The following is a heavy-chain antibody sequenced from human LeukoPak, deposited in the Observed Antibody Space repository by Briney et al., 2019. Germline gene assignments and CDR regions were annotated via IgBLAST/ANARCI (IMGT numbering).Heavy chain of an antibody. CDR1: GFTFSSYS. J-gene: IGHJ5*02. V-gene: IGHV3-21*01. CDR2: ISSSSNYI. Sequence: PGGSLRLSCAASGFTFSSYSMNWVRQAPGKGLEWVSSISSSSNYIYYADSVKGRFTISRDNAKNSLYLQMNSLRAEDTAVYYCARDPTYDYDSSGPGRGPWGQGTLVTVSS. CDR3: ARDPTYDYDSSGPGRGP. D-gene: IGHD3-22*01.